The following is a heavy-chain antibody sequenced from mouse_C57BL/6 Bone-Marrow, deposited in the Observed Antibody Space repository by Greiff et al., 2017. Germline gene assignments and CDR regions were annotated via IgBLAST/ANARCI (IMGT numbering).Heavy chain of an antibody. CDR3: ARPYYGSSNYAMDY. J-gene: IGHJ4*01. CDR1: GFTFSDYY. V-gene: IGHV5-12*01. Sequence: EVKVVESGGGLVQPGGSLKLSCAASGFTFSDYYMYWVRQTPEKRLEWVAYISNGGGSTYYPDTVKGRFTISRDNAKNTLYLPMSRLKSEDTAMYYCARPYYGSSNYAMDYWGQGTSVTVSS. D-gene: IGHD1-1*01. CDR2: ISNGGGST.